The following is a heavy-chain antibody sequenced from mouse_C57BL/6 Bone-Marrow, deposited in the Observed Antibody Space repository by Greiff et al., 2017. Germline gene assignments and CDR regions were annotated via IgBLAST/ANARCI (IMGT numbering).Heavy chain of an antibody. CDR1: GYTFTDYY. Sequence: VQLQQSGPELVKPGASVKISCKASGYTFTDYYMNWVKQSHGKSLEWIGDINPNNGGTSYNQKFKGKATLTVDKSSSTAYMELRSLTSEDSADYYCAPHYYGSSFQGAYWGQGTLVTVSA. D-gene: IGHD1-1*01. V-gene: IGHV1-26*01. CDR3: APHYYGSSFQGAY. J-gene: IGHJ3*01. CDR2: INPNNGGT.